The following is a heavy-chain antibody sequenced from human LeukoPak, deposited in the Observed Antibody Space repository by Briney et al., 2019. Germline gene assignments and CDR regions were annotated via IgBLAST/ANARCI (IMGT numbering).Heavy chain of an antibody. D-gene: IGHD1-26*01. V-gene: IGHV3-48*01. CDR2: ISSSSSTI. CDR1: GFTFSSYS. J-gene: IGHJ4*02. CDR3: ARGGSYQA. Sequence: PGGSLRLSCAASGFTFSSYSMNRVRQAPGKGLEWVSYISSSSSTIYYADSVKGRFTISRDNAKNSLYLQMNSLRAEDTAVYYCARGGSYQAWGQGTLVTVSS.